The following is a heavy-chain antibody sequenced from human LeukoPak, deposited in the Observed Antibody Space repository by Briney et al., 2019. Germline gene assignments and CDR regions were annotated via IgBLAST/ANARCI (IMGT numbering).Heavy chain of an antibody. CDR1: GFTFSSYA. D-gene: IGHD6-13*01. CDR2: LSGSGTTT. V-gene: IGHV3-23*01. J-gene: IGHJ4*02. CDR3: AKPLSAASGTDFHY. Sequence: HSGRSLRLSCAASGFTFSSYAMSWVGQAPGNGLDWVSALSGSGTTTYYADSVKGRFTISRDISKNTLYLQMNSLRAEDTAVYYCAKPLSAASGTDFHYWGQGTLVTVSS.